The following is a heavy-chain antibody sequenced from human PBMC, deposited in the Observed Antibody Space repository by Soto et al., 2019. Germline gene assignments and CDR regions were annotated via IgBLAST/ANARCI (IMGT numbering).Heavy chain of an antibody. CDR2: ISYDGNNK. CDR1: GFTFSSYA. Sequence: QVQLVESGGGVVQPGRSLRLSCAASGFTFSSYAMHWVRQAPGKGLEWVAVISYDGNNKYYADSVKGRFTISRDNSKNTMYLQMTSLRADDTAVYYCARAPTTVTPAYYFDYWAQGTLVTV. V-gene: IGHV3-30-3*01. D-gene: IGHD4-17*01. CDR3: ARAPTTVTPAYYFDY. J-gene: IGHJ4*02.